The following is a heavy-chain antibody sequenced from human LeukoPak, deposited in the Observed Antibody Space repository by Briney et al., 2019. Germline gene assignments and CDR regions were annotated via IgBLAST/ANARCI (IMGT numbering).Heavy chain of an antibody. D-gene: IGHD2-2*01. Sequence: GGSLRLSCAASGFTFSSYWMSWVRQAPGKGLEWVANIKQDGSEKYYVDSVKGRFTISRDNAKNSLYLQMNSLRAEDTALYHCARGSGYQLLSNFDYWGQGTLVTVSS. CDR1: GFTFSSYW. CDR2: IKQDGSEK. V-gene: IGHV3-7*03. CDR3: ARGSGYQLLSNFDY. J-gene: IGHJ4*02.